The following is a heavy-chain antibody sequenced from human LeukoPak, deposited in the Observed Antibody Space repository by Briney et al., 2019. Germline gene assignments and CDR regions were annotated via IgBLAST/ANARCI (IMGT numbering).Heavy chain of an antibody. CDR2: IYYSGST. V-gene: IGHV4-39*01. J-gene: IGHJ4*02. Sequence: SETLSLTCTVSGGSISSSSYYWGWIRQPPGKGLEWIGSIYYSGSTYYNPSLKSRVTISVDTSKNQFSLKLSSVTAADTAVYYCARQPLESPYYDFWSGYHIGDYWGQGTLVTVSS. CDR1: GGSISSSSYY. D-gene: IGHD3-3*01. CDR3: ARQPLESPYYDFWSGYHIGDY.